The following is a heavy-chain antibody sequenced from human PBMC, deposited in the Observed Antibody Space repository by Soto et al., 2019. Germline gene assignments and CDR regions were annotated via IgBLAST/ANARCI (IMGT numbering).Heavy chain of an antibody. CDR3: ARDTPVVSMSDDYYYYYGMDV. Sequence: QVQLVQSGAEVKKPGSSVKVSCKASGGTFSSYAISWVRQAPGQGLEWMGGIIPIFGTANYAQKFQGRVTMTADESTSTAYMELSSLRSEDTAVYYCARDTPVVSMSDDYYYYYGMDVCGQGTTVTVSS. CDR2: IIPIFGTA. V-gene: IGHV1-69*01. J-gene: IGHJ6*02. CDR1: GGTFSSYA. D-gene: IGHD4-17*01.